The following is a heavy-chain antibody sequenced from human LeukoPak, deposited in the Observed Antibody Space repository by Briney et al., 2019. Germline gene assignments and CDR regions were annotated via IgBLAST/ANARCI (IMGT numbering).Heavy chain of an antibody. J-gene: IGHJ4*02. Sequence: GGSLRLSCAASGFTFSSYGMHWVRQAPGKGLEWVAVISYDGSNKYYADSVEGRFTISRDNSKNTLYLQMNSLRAEDTAVYYCAKGGRWLQLYYFDYWGQGTLVTVSS. CDR1: GFTFSSYG. CDR2: ISYDGSNK. V-gene: IGHV3-30*18. D-gene: IGHD1-1*01. CDR3: AKGGRWLQLYYFDY.